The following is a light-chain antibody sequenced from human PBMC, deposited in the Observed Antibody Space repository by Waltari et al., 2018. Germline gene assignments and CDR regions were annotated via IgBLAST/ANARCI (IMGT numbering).Light chain of an antibody. J-gene: IGKJ1*01. V-gene: IGKV3-20*01. Sequence: EVVLTQSPGTLSLSPGERATLSCRASQTVGRSLCWYQQQPGKAPRPLIYGASTRAAGIPDRFSGSGSGTDFSLTISRLEPEDFAVYYCQKYERLPATFGQGTKVEIK. CDR3: QKYERLPAT. CDR2: GAS. CDR1: QTVGRS.